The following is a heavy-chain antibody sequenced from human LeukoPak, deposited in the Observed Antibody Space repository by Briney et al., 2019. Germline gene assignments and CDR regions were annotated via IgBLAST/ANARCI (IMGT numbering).Heavy chain of an antibody. Sequence: ASVKVSCKASGYTFTSYGISWVRQAPGQGLEWMGWISAYNGNTNYAQKLQGRVTMTRDTSTSTVYMELSSLRSEDTAVYYCARDGIFGSTLPDDYWGQGTLVTVSS. CDR1: GYTFTSYG. CDR2: ISAYNGNT. J-gene: IGHJ4*02. V-gene: IGHV1-18*01. CDR3: ARDGIFGSTLPDDY. D-gene: IGHD2-2*01.